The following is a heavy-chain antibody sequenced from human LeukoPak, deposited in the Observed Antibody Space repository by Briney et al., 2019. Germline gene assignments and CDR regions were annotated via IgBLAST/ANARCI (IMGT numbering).Heavy chain of an antibody. V-gene: IGHV1-69*13. CDR2: IIPIFGTA. Sequence: GASVKVSCKASGYTFTSYGISWVRQAPGQGLEWMGGIIPIFGTANYAQKFQGRVTITADESTSTAYMELSSLRSEDTAVYYCARAFGVVTRPAFDYWGQGTLVTVSS. J-gene: IGHJ4*02. CDR3: ARAFGVVTRPAFDY. D-gene: IGHD3-3*01. CDR1: GYTFTSYG.